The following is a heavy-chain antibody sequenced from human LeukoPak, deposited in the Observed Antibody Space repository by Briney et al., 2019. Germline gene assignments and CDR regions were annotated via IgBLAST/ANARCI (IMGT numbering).Heavy chain of an antibody. CDR1: GGSITSYH. Sequence: PSETLSLTCTVSGGSITSYHWSWIRQPPGKGLEWVGYIYYSGSTNYNPSLKSRVTISVDTSKNQFSLKLSSVTAADTAVYYCARAGYSSGWYFDYWGQGTLVTVSS. D-gene: IGHD6-19*01. J-gene: IGHJ4*02. CDR3: ARAGYSSGWYFDY. V-gene: IGHV4-59*01. CDR2: IYYSGST.